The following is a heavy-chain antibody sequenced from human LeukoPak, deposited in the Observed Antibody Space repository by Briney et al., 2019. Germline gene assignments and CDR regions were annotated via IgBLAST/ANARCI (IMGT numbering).Heavy chain of an antibody. CDR1: GGSVSSGSYY. CDR2: IYYSGST. CDR3: ARVYGDHDAFDI. Sequence: SETLSLTCTVSGGSVSSGSYYWSWIRQPPGKGLEWIGYIYYSGSTNYNPSLKGRVTISVDTSKNQFSLKLSSVTAADTAVYYCARVYGDHDAFDIWGQGTMVTVSS. J-gene: IGHJ3*02. V-gene: IGHV4-61*01. D-gene: IGHD4-17*01.